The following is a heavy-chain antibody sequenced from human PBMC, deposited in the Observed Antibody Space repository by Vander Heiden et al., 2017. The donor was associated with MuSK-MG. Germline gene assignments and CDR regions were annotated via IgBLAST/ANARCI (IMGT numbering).Heavy chain of an antibody. CDR3: ARSRLLVVAARGVRIESPNWFDP. D-gene: IGHD2-15*01. CDR2: INPNTGNP. Sequence: QVQLVQSGSELKKPGASVKVSCKASGYTFTSYAMNWVRQAPGQGLEWMGWINPNTGNPTYAQGFTGRFVFSLDTSVSTAYLQISSLKAEDTAVYYCARSRLLVVAARGVRIESPNWFDPWCQGTLVTVSS. J-gene: IGHJ5*02. V-gene: IGHV7-4-1*02. CDR1: GYTFTSYA.